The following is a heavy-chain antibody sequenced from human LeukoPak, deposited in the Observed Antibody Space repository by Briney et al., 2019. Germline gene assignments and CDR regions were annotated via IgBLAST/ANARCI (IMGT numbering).Heavy chain of an antibody. CDR3: AKDAKGVIAVAAFDY. D-gene: IGHD6-19*01. CDR1: GFTFDDYA. Sequence: GGSLRLSCAASGFTFDDYAMHWVRQAPGKGLEWVSGISWNSGSIGYADSVKGRFTISRDNAKNSLYPQMNSLRAEDTALYYCAKDAKGVIAVAAFDYWGQGTLVTVSS. CDR2: ISWNSGSI. V-gene: IGHV3-9*01. J-gene: IGHJ4*02.